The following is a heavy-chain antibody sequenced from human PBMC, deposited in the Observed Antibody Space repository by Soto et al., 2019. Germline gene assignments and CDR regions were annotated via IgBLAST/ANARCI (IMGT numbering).Heavy chain of an antibody. CDR3: AGGGNYYDSSGYWSY. V-gene: IGHV4-31*03. D-gene: IGHD3-22*01. Sequence: SETLSLTCTVSGSSISSGGYYWSWILQHPGKGLEWIGYIYYSGSTYYNPSLKSRVTISVDTSKNQFSLKLSSVTAADTAVYYCAGGGNYYDSSGYWSYWGQGTLVTVSS. CDR2: IYYSGST. CDR1: GSSISSGGYY. J-gene: IGHJ4*02.